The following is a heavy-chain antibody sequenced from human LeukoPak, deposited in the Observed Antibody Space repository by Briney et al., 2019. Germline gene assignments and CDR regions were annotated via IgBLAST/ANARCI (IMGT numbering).Heavy chain of an antibody. J-gene: IGHJ4*02. Sequence: GGSLRLSCAASGFTFSSHSMNWVRQAPGKGLEWVSYISRSSSTIYYADSVKGRFTISRDNAKNSLYLQMNSLRAEDTAVYYCARGAYYYEDWGQGTLVTVSS. CDR3: ARGAYYYED. D-gene: IGHD3-22*01. CDR2: ISRSSSTI. V-gene: IGHV3-48*01. CDR1: GFTFSSHS.